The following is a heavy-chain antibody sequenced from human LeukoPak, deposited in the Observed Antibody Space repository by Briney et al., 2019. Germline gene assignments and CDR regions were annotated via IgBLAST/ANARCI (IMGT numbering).Heavy chain of an antibody. CDR3: AKDNRRHYTSGPNPDSLH. CDR1: GFIFNNYA. CDR2: ISWNSGSI. Sequence: GGSLRLSCAGAGFIFNNYAMHWVRQPPGKGLEWVSGISWNSGSIDYADSVKGRFTISRDNAKNSLYLQMNSLRVEDTAFYYCAKDNRRHYTSGPNPDSLHWGQGALVTVSS. V-gene: IGHV3-9*01. J-gene: IGHJ4*02. D-gene: IGHD6-19*01.